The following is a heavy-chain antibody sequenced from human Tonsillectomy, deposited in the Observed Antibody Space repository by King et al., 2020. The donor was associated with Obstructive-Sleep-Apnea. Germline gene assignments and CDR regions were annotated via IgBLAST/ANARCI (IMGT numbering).Heavy chain of an antibody. CDR3: ARTAVDPYSSSGYYYYYGMDV. D-gene: IGHD6-13*01. Sequence: QLVQSGGGVVQPGRSLRLSCAASGFTFSTYAMHWVRQVPGKGLEWVAVISYDGSHKYYADSLKGRFTISRDNSKNTLYLQMNSLRPEDTAVYYCARTAVDPYSSSGYYYYYGMDVWGQGTTVTVSS. CDR2: ISYDGSHK. J-gene: IGHJ6*02. CDR1: GFTFSTYA. V-gene: IGHV3-30-3*01.